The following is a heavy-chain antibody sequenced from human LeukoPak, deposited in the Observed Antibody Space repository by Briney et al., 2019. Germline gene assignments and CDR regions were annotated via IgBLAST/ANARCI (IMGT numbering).Heavy chain of an antibody. D-gene: IGHD3-3*01. CDR3: ARVRSNSDFWSGYYVQYYVDY. Sequence: GGSLRLSCATSGFTFSNYNINWVRQAPGKGLEWVSYISTSGGVIYYGASVKGRFTVSRDNAKNSLTLQMNSLTAEDTAVYYCARVRSNSDFWSGYYVQYYVDYWGQGTLVTVSS. V-gene: IGHV3-48*01. J-gene: IGHJ4*02. CDR2: ISTSGGVI. CDR1: GFTFSNYN.